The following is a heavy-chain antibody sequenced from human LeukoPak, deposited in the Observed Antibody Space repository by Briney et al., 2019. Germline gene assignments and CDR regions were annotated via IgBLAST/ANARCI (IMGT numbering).Heavy chain of an antibody. CDR2: INHGGSN. Sequence: SETLSLTCAVYGGSFSGDFWSWIRQSPGKGLEWIGEINHGGSNTYNPSLQSRVSMSVDTSTNQFSLKITYGTAADTAIYYCAGHTCQWLPFDDWGQGTQVTISS. J-gene: IGHJ4*02. CDR3: AGHTCQWLPFDD. D-gene: IGHD5-12*01. V-gene: IGHV4-34*01. CDR1: GGSFSGDF.